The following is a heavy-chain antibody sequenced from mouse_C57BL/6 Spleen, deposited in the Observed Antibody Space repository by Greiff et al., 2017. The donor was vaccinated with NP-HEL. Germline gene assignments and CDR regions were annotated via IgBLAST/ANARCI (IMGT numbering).Heavy chain of an antibody. CDR2: INPRNGGT. J-gene: IGHJ2*01. D-gene: IGHD1-1*01. Sequence: QVQLQQPGAELVKPGASVKLSCKASGYTFTSYWMHWVKQRPGQGLEWIGTINPRNGGTNYNEKFKSKATLTVDKSSSTAYMQISSLTSEDSAVYYCAGSTTVVAGYWGQGTTLTVSS. V-gene: IGHV1-53*01. CDR3: AGSTTVVAGY. CDR1: GYTFTSYW.